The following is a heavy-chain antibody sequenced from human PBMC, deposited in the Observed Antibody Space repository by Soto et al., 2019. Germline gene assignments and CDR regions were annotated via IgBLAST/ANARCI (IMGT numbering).Heavy chain of an antibody. D-gene: IGHD3-10*02. J-gene: IGHJ4*02. CDR3: ARGMFYGNYFGY. CDR1: GGSFSGYY. CDR2: INHSGST. V-gene: IGHV4-34*01. Sequence: SETLSLTCAVYGGSFSGYYWSWIRQPPGKGLEWIGEINHSGSTNYNPSLKSRVTISVDTSKNQFSLKQSSVTAADTAVYYCARGMFYGNYFGYWGQGTLVTVSS.